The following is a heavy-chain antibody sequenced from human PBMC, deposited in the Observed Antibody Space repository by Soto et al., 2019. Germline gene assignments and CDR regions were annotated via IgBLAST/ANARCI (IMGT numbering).Heavy chain of an antibody. D-gene: IGHD2-15*01. Sequence: PSETLSLTCTVSGGSISSYYWSWIRQPPGKGLEWIGYIYYSGSTNYNPSLKSRVTISVDTSKNQFSLKLSSVTAADTAVYYCARHREYCSGGSCYELDYWGQGTLVTVSS. J-gene: IGHJ4*02. CDR2: IYYSGST. CDR3: ARHREYCSGGSCYELDY. V-gene: IGHV4-59*08. CDR1: GGSISSYY.